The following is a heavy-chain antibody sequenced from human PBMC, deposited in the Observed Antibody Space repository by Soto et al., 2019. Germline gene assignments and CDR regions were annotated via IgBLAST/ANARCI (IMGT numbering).Heavy chain of an antibody. CDR2: ISYDGNNK. D-gene: IGHD2-21*02. Sequence: PGGSLRLSCAASGFTFSSYAMHWVRQAPGKGLEWVAVISYDGNNKYYADYVKGRFTMSRDNSKNKMYLQMNTLRAEDTTLYYCVRDKYGVTSAYGMDVWGQGTTVTVSS. CDR3: VRDKYGVTSAYGMDV. V-gene: IGHV3-30-3*01. CDR1: GFTFSSYA. J-gene: IGHJ6*02.